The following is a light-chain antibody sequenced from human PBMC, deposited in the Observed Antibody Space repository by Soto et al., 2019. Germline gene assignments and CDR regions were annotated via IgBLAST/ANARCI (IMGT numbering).Light chain of an antibody. CDR3: QQYDSSPIT. V-gene: IGKV3-20*01. Sequence: NLFTQSPGTLSLSPVERATLSCMASQSISSNYLAWYQQKPGQAPRILVYGASSRATGIPDRFSGSGSGTDFTLTISRLEPEDFAVYYCQQYDSSPITFGQGTRLEIK. CDR1: QSISSNY. CDR2: GAS. J-gene: IGKJ5*01.